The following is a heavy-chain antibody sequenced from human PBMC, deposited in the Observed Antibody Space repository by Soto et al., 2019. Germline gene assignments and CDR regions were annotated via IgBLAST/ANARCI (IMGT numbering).Heavy chain of an antibody. J-gene: IGHJ4*02. Sequence: ASVKVSCKASGYTFTNYDINWVRQATGQVLEWMGWMNPNSGNTGYAQKFQGRVTMTRNTSISTAYMELSSLRSEDTAVYYCARASITIFGVVKGNIDYWGQGTLVTVSS. CDR1: GYTFTNYD. CDR2: MNPNSGNT. D-gene: IGHD3-3*01. CDR3: ARASITIFGVVKGNIDY. V-gene: IGHV1-8*01.